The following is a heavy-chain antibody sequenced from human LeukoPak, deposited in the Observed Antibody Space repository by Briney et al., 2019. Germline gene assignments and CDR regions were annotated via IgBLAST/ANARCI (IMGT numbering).Heavy chain of an antibody. CDR3: ARDWGYYYYYGMDV. Sequence: PGGSLRLSCAASGFTFSSYSMNWVRQAPGKGLEWVSSITSSSSYIYCADSVKGRFTISRDNAKNPLYLQMNSLRAEDTAVYYCARDWGYYYYYGMDVWGQGTTVTVSS. D-gene: IGHD3-16*01. CDR2: ITSSSSYI. V-gene: IGHV3-21*01. J-gene: IGHJ6*02. CDR1: GFTFSSYS.